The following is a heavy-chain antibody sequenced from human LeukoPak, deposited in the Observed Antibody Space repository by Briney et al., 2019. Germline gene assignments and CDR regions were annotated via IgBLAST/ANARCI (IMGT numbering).Heavy chain of an antibody. D-gene: IGHD3-10*01. CDR2: INPNSGGT. CDR1: GYTFTGYY. Sequence: ASVKVSCTASGYTFTGYYMHWVRQAPGQGLEWMGWINPNSGGTNYAQKFQGRVTMTRDTSISTAYMELSRLRSDDTAVYYCARGRWFDLRECFDYWGQGTLVTVSS. J-gene: IGHJ4*02. CDR3: ARGRWFDLRECFDY. V-gene: IGHV1-2*02.